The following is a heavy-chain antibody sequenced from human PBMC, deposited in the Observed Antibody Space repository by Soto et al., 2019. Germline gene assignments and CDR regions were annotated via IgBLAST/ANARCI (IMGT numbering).Heavy chain of an antibody. Sequence: ETMSLTCNVSGGSTSTFHLSWLRQPPGKGLVWIWYIYYSDNYYNPSLTSRVSMSLDKSKNQFSLHLKSVTAADTSRYCCALGGYNYGYHFDFWGQGTRVTVSS. CDR1: GGSTSTFH. J-gene: IGHJ4*02. D-gene: IGHD5-18*01. CDR2: IYYSDN. V-gene: IGHV4-59*01. CDR3: ALGGYNYGYHFDF.